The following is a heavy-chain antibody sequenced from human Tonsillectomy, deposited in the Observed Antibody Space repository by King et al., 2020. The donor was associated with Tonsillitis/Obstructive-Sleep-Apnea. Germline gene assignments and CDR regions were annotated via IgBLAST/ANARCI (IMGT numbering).Heavy chain of an antibody. CDR2: IYPGDSNT. Sequence: QLVQSGAEVKKPGESLKISCKGSGYSFTSYWIGWVRQMPGKGLEWMGVIYPGDSNTRYSPSFQGQVTISVDKSISTAYLQWSSLKASDTAMYYCARNPYNYYDSSGYYSFDYWGQGTLVTVSS. CDR3: ARNPYNYYDSSGYYSFDY. J-gene: IGHJ4*02. D-gene: IGHD3-22*01. CDR1: GYSFTSYW. V-gene: IGHV5-51*03.